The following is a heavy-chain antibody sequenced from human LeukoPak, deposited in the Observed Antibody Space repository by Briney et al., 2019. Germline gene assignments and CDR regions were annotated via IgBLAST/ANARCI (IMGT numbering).Heavy chain of an antibody. CDR2: INPSGSST. J-gene: IGHJ4*02. CDR3: ARDSRGYSSSWCQFDY. D-gene: IGHD6-13*01. Sequence: GASVKVSCKASGYSFTSHYMHWVRQAPGQGLEWLGLINPSGSSTLYAQKFQGRVTMTRDMSTTTDYMEMSSLRSEDTAVYYCARDSRGYSSSWCQFDYWGQGTLVTVSS. CDR1: GYSFTSHY. V-gene: IGHV1-46*01.